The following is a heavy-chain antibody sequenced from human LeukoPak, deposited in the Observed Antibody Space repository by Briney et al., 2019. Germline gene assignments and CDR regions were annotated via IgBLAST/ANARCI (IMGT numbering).Heavy chain of an antibody. CDR1: GGSFSGYY. CDR3: ASKGHRGKLVGTTLSYLYMAI. J-gene: IGHJ6*03. Sequence: SETLSLTCAVYGGSFSGYYWSWIRQPPGKGLEWIGEINHSGSTNYNPSLKSRVTISVDTSKNQFSLKLSSVTAADTAFYYCASKGHRGKLVGTTLSYLYMAIGAKEPRVTVSS. D-gene: IGHD1-26*01. V-gene: IGHV4-34*01. CDR2: INHSGST.